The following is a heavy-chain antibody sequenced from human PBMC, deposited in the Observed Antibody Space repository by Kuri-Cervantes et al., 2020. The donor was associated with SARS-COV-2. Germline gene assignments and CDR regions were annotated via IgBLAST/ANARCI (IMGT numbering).Heavy chain of an antibody. J-gene: IGHJ5*02. V-gene: IGHV3-74*03. CDR2: SNSDGTFT. Sequence: GESLKISCAASGFTFSSHWMYWVRQVPGKGLVGVSRSNSDGTFTTYADSVEGRFTISRDNAKNTLYLQMNSLRAEDTALYYCARGGGYTGPNNYWFDPWGQGTLVTVSS. D-gene: IGHD2-2*02. CDR1: GFTFSSHW. CDR3: ARGGGYTGPNNYWFDP.